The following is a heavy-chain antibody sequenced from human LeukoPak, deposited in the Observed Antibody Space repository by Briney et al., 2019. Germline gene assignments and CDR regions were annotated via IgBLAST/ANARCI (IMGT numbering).Heavy chain of an antibody. CDR2: IDTTTGSP. CDR1: GYPFSAHS. V-gene: IGHV7-4-1*02. D-gene: IGHD3-10*01. J-gene: IGHJ4*02. Sequence: ASVKVSCKASGYPFSAHSLNWVRQAPGQGLEWMGNIDTTTGSPRYAQDFTGRFVFSLDTSVSTAYLQITSLKADDTAAYYCVRGTPTPGMDYWGQGTQVTVSS. CDR3: VRGTPTPGMDY.